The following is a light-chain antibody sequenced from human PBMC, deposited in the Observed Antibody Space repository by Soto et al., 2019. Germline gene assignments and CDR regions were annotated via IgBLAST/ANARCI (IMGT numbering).Light chain of an antibody. V-gene: IGKV1-5*03. J-gene: IGKJ1*01. CDR3: QQYNGYWT. CDR1: QSISDS. Sequence: DLQMTQSPSTLSASVGDRVTITCRASQSISDSLAWYQQKPGKAPKLLIYETSNLKSGVPSRCSGSGSGTEYTLTISSLQPDDFASYYCQQYNGYWTFGQGTKVEIK. CDR2: ETS.